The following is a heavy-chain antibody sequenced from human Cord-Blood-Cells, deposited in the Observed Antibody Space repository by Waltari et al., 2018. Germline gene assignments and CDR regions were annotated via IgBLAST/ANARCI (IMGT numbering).Heavy chain of an antibody. D-gene: IGHD2-8*02. Sequence: QVQLQESGPGLVKPSETLSLTCAVSGYSISSGYYWGWIRQPPGKGLEWIGSIYHSGSTYYNPSLKSRVTISVDTSKNQFSLKLSSVTAADTAVYYCARPNCTGGVCYFDYRGQGTLVTVSS. J-gene: IGHJ4*02. V-gene: IGHV4-38-2*01. CDR1: GYSISSGYY. CDR3: ARPNCTGGVCYFDY. CDR2: IYHSGST.